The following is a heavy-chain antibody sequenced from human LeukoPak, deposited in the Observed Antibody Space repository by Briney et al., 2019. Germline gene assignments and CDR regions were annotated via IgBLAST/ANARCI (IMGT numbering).Heavy chain of an antibody. Sequence: GESLKISCKGSGYSFTTHWIGWVRQMPGRGLEWMGIIYPDDSDTTYSPSFQGQVTMSADKSISTAYLQWSSLKASDTAIYYCARAPNSGNYSPRLFDYWGQGTLVTVSS. CDR1: GYSFTTHW. V-gene: IGHV5-51*01. CDR3: ARAPNSGNYSPRLFDY. D-gene: IGHD1-26*01. CDR2: IYPDDSDT. J-gene: IGHJ4*02.